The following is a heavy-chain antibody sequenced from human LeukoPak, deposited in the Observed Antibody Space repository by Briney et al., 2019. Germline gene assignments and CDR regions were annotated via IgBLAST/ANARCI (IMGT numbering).Heavy chain of an antibody. J-gene: IGHJ5*02. Sequence: GGSLRLSCAASGFTFDDNGMSWVRQAPGKGLEWVSGLNWNGGSTGYADSVKGRFTISRDNAKNSLYLQMNSLRAEDTAVYYCARDLGYFDQGNWFDPWGQGTLVTVSS. CDR2: LNWNGGST. CDR1: GFTFDDNG. V-gene: IGHV3-20*04. CDR3: ARDLGYFDQGNWFDP. D-gene: IGHD3-9*01.